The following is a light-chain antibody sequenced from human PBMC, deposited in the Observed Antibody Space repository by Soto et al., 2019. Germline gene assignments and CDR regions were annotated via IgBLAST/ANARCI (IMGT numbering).Light chain of an antibody. V-gene: IGLV2-14*01. J-gene: IGLJ3*02. CDR3: SSYAAPATIV. Sequence: QSALTQPASVSGSPGQSITMSCTGSSSDIGTYNFVSWYQQHAGKAPRLILYEVSNRPSGVSSRFSGSKSGNSASLTISGLQPEDEAHYFCSSYAAPATIVFGGGTKLTVL. CDR2: EVS. CDR1: SSDIGTYNF.